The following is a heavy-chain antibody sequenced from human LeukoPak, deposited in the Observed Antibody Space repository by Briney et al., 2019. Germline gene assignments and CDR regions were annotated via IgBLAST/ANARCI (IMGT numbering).Heavy chain of an antibody. J-gene: IGHJ6*02. CDR3: AKGYKTLPIAYV. D-gene: IGHD1-14*01. CDR2: ISGSGGST. CDR1: DITFSSYA. Sequence: PGGSLRLSCAASDITFSSYAMSWVRQAPGKGLEWVSAISGSGGSTYYADSVKGRFTISRDNSKNTLYLQMNSLRAEDMAVYYCAKGYKTLPIAYVWGQGTTVTVSS. V-gene: IGHV3-23*01.